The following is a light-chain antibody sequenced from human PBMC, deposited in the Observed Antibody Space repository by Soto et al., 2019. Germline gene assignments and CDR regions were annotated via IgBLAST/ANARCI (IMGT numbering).Light chain of an antibody. CDR1: SSDVGAYNY. CDR3: CSYAGSYTVI. J-gene: IGLJ2*01. V-gene: IGLV2-11*01. Sequence: QSALTQPRSVSASPGQSVTISCTGTSSDVGAYNYVSWYQHHPGKAPKLMIYDVNRRPSGVPDRFSGSKSGSTASLTISGLQAEDEGDCSCCSYAGSYTVIFGGVTKLTVL. CDR2: DVN.